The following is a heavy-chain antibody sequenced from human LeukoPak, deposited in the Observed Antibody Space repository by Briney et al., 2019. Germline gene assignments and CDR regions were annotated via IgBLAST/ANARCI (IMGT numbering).Heavy chain of an antibody. V-gene: IGHV3-30*04. CDR2: ISYDGSNK. Sequence: GGSLRLSCAASGFTFSSYAMHWVRQAPGKGLEWVAVISYDGSNKYYADSVKGRFTISRDNSKNTLYLQMNSLRAEDTAVYYCASGNPMGDYWGQGTLVTVSS. CDR3: ASGNPMGDY. CDR1: GFTFSSYA. J-gene: IGHJ4*02. D-gene: IGHD1-1*01.